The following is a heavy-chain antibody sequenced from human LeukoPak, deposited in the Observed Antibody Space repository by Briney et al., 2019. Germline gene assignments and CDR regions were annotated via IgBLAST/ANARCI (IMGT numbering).Heavy chain of an antibody. CDR1: GGSISSYY. CDR2: IYYSGST. V-gene: IGHV4-59*01. J-gene: IGHJ4*02. Sequence: SETLSLTCTVSGGSISSYYWSWIRQPPGKGLEWIGYIYYSGSTNYNPSLKSRVTISVDTSKNQFSLKLSSVTAADTALYYCATVFGTTGTTWKVFDYWGQGTLVTVSS. CDR3: ATVFGTTGTTWKVFDY. D-gene: IGHD1-1*01.